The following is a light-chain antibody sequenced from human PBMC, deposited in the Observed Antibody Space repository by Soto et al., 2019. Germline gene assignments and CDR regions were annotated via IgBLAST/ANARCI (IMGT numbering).Light chain of an antibody. Sequence: DIQMTQSPSTLSASLGDRVTITCRASQSISSWLAWYQQKPGKAPKLLIYKASSLDNGVPSRFSGSGSGTEFTLTISSLQPDDFATYYCQQYSSYPITFGQGTRLEIK. CDR3: QQYSSYPIT. V-gene: IGKV1-5*03. J-gene: IGKJ5*01. CDR1: QSISSW. CDR2: KAS.